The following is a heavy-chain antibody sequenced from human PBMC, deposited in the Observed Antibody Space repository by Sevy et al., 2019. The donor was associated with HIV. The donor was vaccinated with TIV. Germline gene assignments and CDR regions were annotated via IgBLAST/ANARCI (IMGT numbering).Heavy chain of an antibody. Sequence: SETLSLTCTVSGGSIISSTYYWGWIRQPPGKGLEWIGSVYYSGSTYYNPSLRSRVTISVDMFKDHFSLKLSSVTAADTAVYYCARRGAGPAFDVWGQATMVTVSS. CDR1: GGSIISSTYY. D-gene: IGHD3-10*01. CDR2: VYYSGST. V-gene: IGHV4-39*02. J-gene: IGHJ3*01. CDR3: ARRGAGPAFDV.